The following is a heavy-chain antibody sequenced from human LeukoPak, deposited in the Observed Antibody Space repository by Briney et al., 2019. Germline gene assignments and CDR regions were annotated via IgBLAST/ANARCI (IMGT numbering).Heavy chain of an antibody. CDR1: GLSFSIAW. CDR3: TTGDRGWQDY. V-gene: IGHV3-15*01. D-gene: IGHD6-19*01. Sequence: PGGSLRLSCAASGLSFSIAWMSWVRQAPGKGLEWVAHIKRNTDTGTTNYGASVEGRFTVSRDDSKNTLYLQMNSLKIEDAAVYYCTTGDRGWQDYWGQGTLVTVSS. J-gene: IGHJ4*02. CDR2: IKRNTDTGTT.